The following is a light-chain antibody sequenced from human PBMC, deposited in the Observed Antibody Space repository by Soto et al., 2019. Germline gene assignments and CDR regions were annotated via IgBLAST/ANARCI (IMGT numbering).Light chain of an antibody. CDR1: QSVNRY. Sequence: DIVLTQSPATLSLSPGERATLSCRASQSVNRYLAWYQQKPGQAPRLLIYDAFNRATGIPARFSGSGSGTDFTLTISSLEPEDFAVYYCQHRANWPITFGQGTRLEIK. CDR3: QHRANWPIT. CDR2: DAF. J-gene: IGKJ5*01. V-gene: IGKV3-11*01.